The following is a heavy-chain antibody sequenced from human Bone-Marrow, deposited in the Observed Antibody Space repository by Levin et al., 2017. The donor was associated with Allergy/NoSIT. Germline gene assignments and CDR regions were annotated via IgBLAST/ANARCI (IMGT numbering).Heavy chain of an antibody. CDR1: GVSILSGGFP. J-gene: IGHJ4*02. Sequence: SQTLSLTCAVSGVSILSGGFPWTWIRQPPGKGLEWIGYIYHTGSTYYNPSLKSRVTISLDRSKNQFSLNLNSVTAADTAVYYCARGRSTWNIFDYWGQGSLVTVSS. V-gene: IGHV4-30-2*01. D-gene: IGHD6-13*01. CDR2: IYHTGST. CDR3: ARGRSTWNIFDY.